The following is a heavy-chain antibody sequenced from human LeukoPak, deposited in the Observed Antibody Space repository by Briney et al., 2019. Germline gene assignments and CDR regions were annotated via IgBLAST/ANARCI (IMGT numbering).Heavy chain of an antibody. CDR3: TRDNSGWFGHYFES. Sequence: GGSLRLSCAASGFTFSSYGMHWVRQAPGKGLEWVAVISYDGSNKYYADSVKGRFTISRDNSKNTLYLQMNSLRAEDMAIYYCTRDNSGWFGHYFESWGQGTLVTVSS. V-gene: IGHV3-30*03. CDR1: GFTFSSYG. D-gene: IGHD6-19*01. J-gene: IGHJ4*02. CDR2: ISYDGSNK.